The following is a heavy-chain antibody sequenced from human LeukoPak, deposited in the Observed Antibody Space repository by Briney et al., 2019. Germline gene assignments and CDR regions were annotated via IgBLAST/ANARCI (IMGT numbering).Heavy chain of an antibody. CDR2: ISGSGGST. V-gene: IGHV3-23*01. CDR3: AKGGRITMIVRT. D-gene: IGHD3-22*01. Sequence: GGSLRLSCAASGFTFSSYAMSWVRQAPGKGLEWVSAISGSGGSTYYADSVKGRFTISRDNSKNTLYLQMNSLRAEETALYYCAKGGRITMIVRTWGQGTLVTV. J-gene: IGHJ5*02. CDR1: GFTFSSYA.